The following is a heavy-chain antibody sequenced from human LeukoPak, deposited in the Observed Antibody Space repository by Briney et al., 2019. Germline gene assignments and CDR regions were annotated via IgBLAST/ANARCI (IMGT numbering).Heavy chain of an antibody. CDR2: INPNSGGT. D-gene: IGHD2-2*01. Sequence: ASVKVSCKASGYTFTGYYMHWVRQAPGQGLEWMGWINPNSGGTNYAQKFQGRVTMTRDTSISTAYMELSRLRPDDTAVYYCARRGLVRVPAATNNWFDPWGQGTLVTVSS. CDR1: GYTFTGYY. V-gene: IGHV1-2*02. CDR3: ARRGLVRVPAATNNWFDP. J-gene: IGHJ5*02.